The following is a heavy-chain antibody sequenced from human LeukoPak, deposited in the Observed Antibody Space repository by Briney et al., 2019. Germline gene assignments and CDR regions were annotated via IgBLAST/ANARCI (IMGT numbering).Heavy chain of an antibody. J-gene: IGHJ4*02. CDR3: AKEYYGGWGDD. CDR2: VSESADRT. CDR1: GFTISTYV. Sequence: GGSLRLSCAASGFTISTYVMNWVRQAPGKGLEWVSSVSESADRTFYADSVKGRFTISRDNSKNTLYLEMSSLRVEDTAVYYCAKEYYGGWGDDWGQGTLVTVSS. V-gene: IGHV3-23*01. D-gene: IGHD4-23*01.